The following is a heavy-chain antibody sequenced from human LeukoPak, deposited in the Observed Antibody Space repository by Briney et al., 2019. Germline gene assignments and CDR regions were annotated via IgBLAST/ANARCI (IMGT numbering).Heavy chain of an antibody. CDR1: GYTFTSFD. V-gene: IGHV1-8*03. CDR3: ARVGYSNSYEY. J-gene: IGHJ4*02. Sequence: ASVKVSCKASGYTFTSFDINWVRQAAGQGLEWMGWMNPNTDNRGYAQRFQGRVTITWDTSISTAYMELTSLRSEDTALYYCARVGYSNSYEYWGQGTPVTVSS. D-gene: IGHD5-18*01. CDR2: MNPNTDNR.